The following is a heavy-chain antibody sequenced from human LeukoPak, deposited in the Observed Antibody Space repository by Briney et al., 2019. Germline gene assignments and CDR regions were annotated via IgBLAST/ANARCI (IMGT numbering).Heavy chain of an antibody. CDR2: IYYSGST. J-gene: IGHJ4*02. D-gene: IGHD3-22*01. Sequence: SETLSLTCTVSGGSISSYYWSWIRQPPGKGLEWIGYIYYSGSTNYNPSLKSRVTISVDTSKNQFSLKLSSVTAADTAVYYCARDKNYYDSSGFDYWGQGTLVTVSS. CDR1: GGSISSYY. CDR3: ARDKNYYDSSGFDY. V-gene: IGHV4-59*01.